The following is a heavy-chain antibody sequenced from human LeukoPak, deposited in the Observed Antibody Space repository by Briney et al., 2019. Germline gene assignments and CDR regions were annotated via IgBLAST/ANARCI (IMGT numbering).Heavy chain of an antibody. CDR1: GGSVSSSRYY. CDR2: ISGSGGST. D-gene: IGHD5-18*01. Sequence: ETLSLTCPVSGGSVSSSRYYWGWIRQPPGKGLEWVSAISGSGGSTYYADSVKGRFTISRDNSKNTLYLQMNSLRAEDTAVYYCAKDYQIAMGDFDYWGQGTLVTVSS. J-gene: IGHJ4*02. CDR3: AKDYQIAMGDFDY. V-gene: IGHV3-23*01.